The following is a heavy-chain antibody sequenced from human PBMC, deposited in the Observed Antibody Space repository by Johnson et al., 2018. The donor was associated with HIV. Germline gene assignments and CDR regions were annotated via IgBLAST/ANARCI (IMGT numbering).Heavy chain of an antibody. J-gene: IGHJ3*02. CDR1: GFTFSSYG. CDR2: ISGSGGST. CDR3: AKDGIVVVPAAINDAFDI. V-gene: IGHV3-23*04. D-gene: IGHD2-2*02. Sequence: VQLVESGGGVVQPGRSLRLSCAASGFTFSSYGMHWVRQAPGKWLEWVSAISGSGGSTYYADSVKGRFTISRDNSKNTLYLQMNSLRAEDTAVYYCAKDGIVVVPAAINDAFDIWGQGTMVTVSS.